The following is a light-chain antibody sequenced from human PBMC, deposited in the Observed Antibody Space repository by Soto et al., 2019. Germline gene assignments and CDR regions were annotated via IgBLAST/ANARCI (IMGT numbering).Light chain of an antibody. J-gene: IGKJ1*01. CDR1: QSVSSSY. V-gene: IGKV3-20*01. Sequence: EIVLTQSPGTLSLSPGERATLSCRASQSVSSSYLAWYQQKPGQAPRLLIYGASSMATGIPDRFSGSGSGTDFTLTISRLEPEDFAVYYCQQYWTFGQGTKVDIK. CDR2: GAS. CDR3: QQYWT.